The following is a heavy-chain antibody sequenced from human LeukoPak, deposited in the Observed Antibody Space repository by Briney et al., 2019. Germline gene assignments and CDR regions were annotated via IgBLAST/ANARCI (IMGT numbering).Heavy chain of an antibody. V-gene: IGHV1-18*01. J-gene: IGHJ4*02. Sequence: ASVKVSCKASGYIFSTYGISWVRQAPGQGLEWMGFISPYNGNTKYAQKLQGRVTMTTDTSTSTAYMELRSLRSDDTAMYYCARETYHDILTGTDYWGQGTLVTVSS. CDR3: ARETYHDILTGTDY. CDR1: GYIFSTYG. CDR2: ISPYNGNT. D-gene: IGHD3-9*01.